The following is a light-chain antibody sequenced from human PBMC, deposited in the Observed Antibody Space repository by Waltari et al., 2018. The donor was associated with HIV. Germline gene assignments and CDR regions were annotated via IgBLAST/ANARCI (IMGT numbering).Light chain of an antibody. J-gene: IGLJ2*01. CDR2: IST. CDR1: PSNFGAGYD. V-gene: IGLV1-40*01. Sequence: QSVLTQPPSVSGAPGQRVTIPCTGSPSNFGAGYDVQWYQHLPGTAPKLLSRISTNRPSGVPDRFVGSKSGTSASLAFTGLLAEEEADYDCQSDDRLRGAVVFGGGTKLTVL. CDR3: QSDDRLRGAVV.